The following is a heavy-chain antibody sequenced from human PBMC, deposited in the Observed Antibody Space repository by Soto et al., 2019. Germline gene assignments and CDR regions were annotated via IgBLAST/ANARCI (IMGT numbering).Heavy chain of an antibody. Sequence: EPLSLTSDDSGGYISSSNWGSWVRQPPVKGLEWIGEIYHSGSTNYNPSLKSRVTISVDKSKNQLSLKLRSVTAADTAVYYCARGPEVRGVILGYFDYWGQGTLVIVSS. D-gene: IGHD3-10*01. CDR1: GGYISSSNW. J-gene: IGHJ4*02. CDR2: IYHSGST. V-gene: IGHV4-4*02. CDR3: ARGPEVRGVILGYFDY.